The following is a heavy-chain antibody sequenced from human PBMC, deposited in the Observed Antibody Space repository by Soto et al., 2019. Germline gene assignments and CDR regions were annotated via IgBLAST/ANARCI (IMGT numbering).Heavy chain of an antibody. V-gene: IGHV3-21*02. CDR1: GITYNNYT. J-gene: IGHJ4*02. CDR3: APTGWRISDY. CDR2: ISGRSSYI. Sequence: EVRLVESGGGLVKPGWSLRLSCVASGITYNNYTMNWVRQSPGKGLEWVAYISGRSSYIYYADSLRGRYTISRDNTKKALFLTMNNLRAEDTAVYYCAPTGWRISDYWGQGPLVTVSS.